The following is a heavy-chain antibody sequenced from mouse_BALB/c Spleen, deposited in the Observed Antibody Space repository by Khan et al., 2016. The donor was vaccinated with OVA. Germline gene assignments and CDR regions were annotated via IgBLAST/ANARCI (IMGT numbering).Heavy chain of an antibody. CDR1: GYTFTDYG. Sequence: QIQLVQSGPELKKPGETVKISCKASGYTFTDYGMNWVKQAPGKGLKWMGWINPNTGEPTYAEEFKGRLGFSLDTSDRTAYLQINNLKNDDTATSFCARDEYDGSAYRNVGHYALDYWGQGTSVTVSS. V-gene: IGHV9-3*02. D-gene: IGHD1-1*01. J-gene: IGHJ4*01. CDR3: ARDEYDGSAYRNVGHYALDY. CDR2: INPNTGEP.